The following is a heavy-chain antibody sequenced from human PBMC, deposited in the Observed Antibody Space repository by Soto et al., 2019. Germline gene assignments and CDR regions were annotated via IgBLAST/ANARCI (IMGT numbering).Heavy chain of an antibody. CDR3: STDPTRYTWISDY. Sequence: GGFLRFSCAASGFTFSNAWMSWVRQAPGKGVEGGGRIKSKTDGGTTDYAAPVKGRFTISRDDSKNTLYLQMNSLKTEDTAVYYCSTDPTRYTWISDYWGPGTLVTVST. J-gene: IGHJ4*02. D-gene: IGHD1-20*01. CDR1: GFTFSNAW. CDR2: IKSKTDGGTT. V-gene: IGHV3-15*01.